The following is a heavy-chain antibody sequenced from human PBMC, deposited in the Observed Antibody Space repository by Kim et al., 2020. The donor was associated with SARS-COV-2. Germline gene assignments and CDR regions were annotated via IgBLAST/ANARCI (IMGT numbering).Heavy chain of an antibody. CDR1: GFILSDAW. J-gene: IGHJ4*02. CDR3: TADSVVVVPAAMLSRSHFDY. D-gene: IGHD2-2*01. CDR2: IKSEASGGTT. Sequence: GGSLRLSCAASGFILSDAWVSWVRQAPGKGLEWLGRIKSEASGGTTDYAAPVKGRFIISRDDSKNTLYLQMNSLRTEDTAIYYCTADSVVVVPAAMLSRSHFDYWGQGTLVTVSS. V-gene: IGHV3-15*01.